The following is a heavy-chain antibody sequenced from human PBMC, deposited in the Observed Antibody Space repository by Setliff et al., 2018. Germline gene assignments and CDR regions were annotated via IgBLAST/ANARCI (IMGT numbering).Heavy chain of an antibody. J-gene: IGHJ6*03. Sequence: ASVKVSCKASGGTFSSYAISWVRQAPGQGLEWMGGIIPIFGTANYAEKFQGRISITADTSTDTAYMELSSLRSEDTAMYYCARAIPPEVPTGPYYMDVWGKGTTVTVS. CDR3: ARAIPPEVPTGPYYMDV. CDR1: GGTFSSYA. V-gene: IGHV1-69*06. CDR2: IIPIFGTA. D-gene: IGHD1-1*01.